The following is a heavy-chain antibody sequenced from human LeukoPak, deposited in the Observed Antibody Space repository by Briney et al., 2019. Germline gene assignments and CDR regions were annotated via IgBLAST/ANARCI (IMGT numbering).Heavy chain of an antibody. CDR2: IVHSGSGT. Sequence: PGGSLRLSCAASEFTFSSHDMRWVRQAPGKGLGWVSSIVHSGSGTYYADSVKGRFTISRDNSKNTLFLQMNSLSAEDTAVYYCTRLALVTSSGAFSDYWGQGTLVTVSS. V-gene: IGHV3-23*01. CDR3: TRLALVTSSGAFSDY. D-gene: IGHD6-19*01. CDR1: EFTFSSHD. J-gene: IGHJ4*02.